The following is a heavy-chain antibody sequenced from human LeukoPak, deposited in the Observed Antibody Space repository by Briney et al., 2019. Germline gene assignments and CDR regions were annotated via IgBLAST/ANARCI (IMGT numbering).Heavy chain of an antibody. CDR1: GGSFSGYY. J-gene: IGHJ5*02. Sequence: SETLSLTCAVYGGSFSGYYWSWIRQPPGKGLEWIGEINHSGSTNYNPSLKSRVTISVDTSKNQFSLKLSSVTAADTAVYYCARARRRFDPWGQGTPVTVSS. CDR2: INHSGST. V-gene: IGHV4-34*01. CDR3: ARARRRFDP.